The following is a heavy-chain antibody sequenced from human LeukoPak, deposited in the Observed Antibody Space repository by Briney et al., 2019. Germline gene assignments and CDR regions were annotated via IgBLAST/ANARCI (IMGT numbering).Heavy chain of an antibody. CDR3: VQEGPRGLAFDI. CDR2: ISGSGGGT. J-gene: IGHJ3*02. Sequence: TGGSLRLSCAAFGFTFDDYVIHWVRQAPGKGLEWVSGISGSGGGTYYADSVKGRFAISRDNSKNTLYLQMNSLRAEDTAVYYCVQEGPRGLAFDIWGQGTKVTVSS. V-gene: IGHV3-23*01. CDR1: GFTFDDYV.